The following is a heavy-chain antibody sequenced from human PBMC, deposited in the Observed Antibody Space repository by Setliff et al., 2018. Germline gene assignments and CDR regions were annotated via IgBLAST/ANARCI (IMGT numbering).Heavy chain of an antibody. CDR1: GYSFTSYW. Sequence: GESLKISCKGSGYSFTSYWISWVRQMPGKGLEWMGRIDPSDSYTNYSPSFQGHVTISGDKSISTAYLQWSSLKASDTAMYYCARIRRDIVVVVGATPDYYDYMEVWGKGTTVTVSS. D-gene: IGHD2-15*01. CDR2: IDPSDSYT. V-gene: IGHV5-10-1*01. CDR3: ARIRRDIVVVVGATPDYYDYMEV. J-gene: IGHJ6*03.